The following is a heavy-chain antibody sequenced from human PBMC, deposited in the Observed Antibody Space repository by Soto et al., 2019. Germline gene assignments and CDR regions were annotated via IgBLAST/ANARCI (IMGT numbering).Heavy chain of an antibody. J-gene: IGHJ2*01. CDR1: GGTFSSYA. CDR2: IIPIFGTA. D-gene: IGHD1-26*01. Sequence: QVQLVQSGAEVKKPGSSVKVSCKASGGTFSSYAISWVRQAPGQGLEWMGGIIPIFGTANYAQKFQGRVTITADESTSTADMELRSLRSEDTAVYYCAREGTRGKSVGDWYFDLWGRGTMVTVSS. CDR3: AREGTRGKSVGDWYFDL. V-gene: IGHV1-69*01.